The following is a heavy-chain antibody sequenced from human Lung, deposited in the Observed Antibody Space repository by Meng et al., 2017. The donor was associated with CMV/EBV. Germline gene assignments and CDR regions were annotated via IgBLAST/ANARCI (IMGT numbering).Heavy chain of an antibody. Sequence: GSLRLSCTVSGGSISSYYWSWIRQPPGKGLEWIGYIYYSGSTNYNPSLKSRVTISVDTSKNQFSLKLSSVTAADTAVYYCARNSPAAPHYYYYGMDVWGQGXTVTVSS. CDR2: IYYSGST. V-gene: IGHV4-59*01. D-gene: IGHD2-2*01. CDR3: ARNSPAAPHYYYYGMDV. J-gene: IGHJ6*02. CDR1: GGSISSYY.